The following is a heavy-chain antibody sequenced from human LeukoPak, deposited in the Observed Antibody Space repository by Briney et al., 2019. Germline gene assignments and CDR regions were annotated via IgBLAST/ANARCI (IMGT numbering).Heavy chain of an antibody. CDR3: ARDLQSTDYYYYMDV. J-gene: IGHJ6*03. Sequence: SETLSLTCTVSGGSISSYYWSWIRQPAGKGLEWIGHIYTSGSTNYNPSLKSRVTMSIDTSKNQFSLKLSSVSAADTAVYYCARDLQSTDYYYYMDVWGKGTTVTISS. CDR1: GGSISSYY. V-gene: IGHV4-4*07. D-gene: IGHD6-19*01. CDR2: IYTSGST.